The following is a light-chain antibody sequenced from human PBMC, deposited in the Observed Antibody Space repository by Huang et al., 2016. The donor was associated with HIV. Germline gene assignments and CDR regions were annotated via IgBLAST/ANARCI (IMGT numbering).Light chain of an antibody. CDR3: QQHYGRQST. CDR1: QSLLYRSNNKNY. J-gene: IGKJ1*01. V-gene: IGKV4-1*01. CDR2: WAS. Sequence: VMTQSPESLAVSLGERASINCKSSQSLLYRSNNKNYLAWYQKKQGHPPTLLIYWASVRDVGVPERFSGGGSGTNFTLTINSLQADDVAVYYCQQHYGRQSTFGQGT.